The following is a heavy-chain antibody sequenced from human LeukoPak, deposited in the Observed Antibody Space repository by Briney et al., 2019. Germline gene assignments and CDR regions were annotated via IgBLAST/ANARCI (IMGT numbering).Heavy chain of an antibody. CDR1: GFTFSSYS. V-gene: IGHV3-21*01. CDR2: ISSSSSYI. CDR3: ARIGNYYYYMDV. D-gene: IGHD1-14*01. J-gene: IGHJ6*03. Sequence: PGRSLRLSCAASGFTFSSYSMNWVRQAPGKGLEWVSSISSSSSYIYYADSVKGRFTISRDNAKNSLYLQMNSLRAEDTAVYYCARIGNYYYYMDVWGKGTTVTVSS.